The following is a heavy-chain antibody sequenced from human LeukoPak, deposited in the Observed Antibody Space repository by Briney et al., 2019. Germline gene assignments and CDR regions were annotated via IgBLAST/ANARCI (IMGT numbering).Heavy chain of an antibody. CDR2: IYSGGST. J-gene: IGHJ4*02. Sequence: GGSLRLSCAASGFTVSSNYMSWVRQAPGKGLEWVSVIYSGGSTYYADSVKGRFTISRDNSKNTLYLQMNSLRAEDTAVYSCARHRTTSPLSTSPFDYWGQGTLVTVSS. CDR3: ARHRTTSPLSTSPFDY. D-gene: IGHD2-2*01. V-gene: IGHV3-53*01. CDR1: GFTVSSNY.